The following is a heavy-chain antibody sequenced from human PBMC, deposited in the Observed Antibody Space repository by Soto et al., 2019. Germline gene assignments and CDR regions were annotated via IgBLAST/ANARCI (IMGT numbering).Heavy chain of an antibody. CDR2: INHSGST. D-gene: IGHD4-17*01. V-gene: IGHV4-34*01. CDR3: ARVTNV. CDR1: GGSFSGYY. Sequence: SSETLSLTCAVYGGSFSGYYWSWIRQPPGKGLEWIGEINHSGSTNYNPSLKSRVTISVDTSKNQFSLKLSSVTAADTAVYYCARVTNVWGQGNTVTVSS. J-gene: IGHJ6*02.